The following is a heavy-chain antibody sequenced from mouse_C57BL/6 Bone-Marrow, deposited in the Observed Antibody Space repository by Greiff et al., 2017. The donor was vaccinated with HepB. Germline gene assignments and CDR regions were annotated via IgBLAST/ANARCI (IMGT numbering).Heavy chain of an antibody. CDR2: IDPENGDT. J-gene: IGHJ3*01. CDR1: GFNIKDDY. D-gene: IGHD2-4*01. Sequence: VQLQQSGAELVRPGASVKLSCTASGFNIKDDYMHWVKQRPEQGLEWIGWIDPENGDTEYASKFQGTATITADTSSNTAYLQLSSLTSEDTAVYYCTTLIYYDYDDGFAYWGQGTLVTVSA. CDR3: TTLIYYDYDDGFAY. V-gene: IGHV14-4*01.